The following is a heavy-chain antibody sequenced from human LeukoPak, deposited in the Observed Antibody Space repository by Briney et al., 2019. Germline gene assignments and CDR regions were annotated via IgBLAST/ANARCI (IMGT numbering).Heavy chain of an antibody. V-gene: IGHV4-39*01. J-gene: IGHJ4*02. CDR2: VYYSGST. CDR1: GGSISSTSYY. CDR3: ARKAGDSTYNY. D-gene: IGHD3-16*01. Sequence: PSETLSLTCTVSGGSISSTSYYWGWIRQPPGKGLEWIGSVYYSGSTYYNPSLRSRVTISVDTSKNQFSLKLSSVTATDTAVYYCARKAGDSTYNYWGQGTLVTVSS.